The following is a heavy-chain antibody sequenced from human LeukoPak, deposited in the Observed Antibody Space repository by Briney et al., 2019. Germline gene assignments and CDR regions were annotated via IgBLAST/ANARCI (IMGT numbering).Heavy chain of an antibody. CDR1: GGTFSSYA. Sequence: ASVKVSCKASGGTFSSYAISWVRQAPGQGLEWMGGIIPIFGTANYAQKFQGRVTITADESTSTAYMEPSSLRSEDTAVYYCARDKVPNYYDSSGYYSHWFDPWGQGTLVTVSS. D-gene: IGHD3-22*01. CDR3: ARDKVPNYYDSSGYYSHWFDP. CDR2: IIPIFGTA. V-gene: IGHV1-69*13. J-gene: IGHJ5*02.